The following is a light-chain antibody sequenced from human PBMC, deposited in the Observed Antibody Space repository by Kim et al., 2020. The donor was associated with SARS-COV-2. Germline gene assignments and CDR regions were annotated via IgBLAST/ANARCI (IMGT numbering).Light chain of an antibody. CDR1: QDISNY. CDR2: DAS. Sequence: DIQMTQSPSSLSASVGDRVTITCQASQDISNYLNWYQQKPGKAPKLLIYDASNLETGVPSRFSGSGSGTDFTFTISSLQPEDIAIYYCQQYDNLLPWTFGQGTKVDIK. CDR3: QQYDNLLPWT. V-gene: IGKV1-33*01. J-gene: IGKJ1*01.